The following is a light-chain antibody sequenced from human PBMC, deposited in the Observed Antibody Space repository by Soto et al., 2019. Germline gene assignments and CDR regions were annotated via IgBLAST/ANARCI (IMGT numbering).Light chain of an antibody. Sequence: QAVVTQPPSASGSPGQSVTISCTGTSSDVGGYNYVSWYQQHPGKAPKLMIYEVSKRPSGVPDRFSGSKSGNTASLTVSGLQAEDEADYYFSSYAGSNNLMVFGGGTELTVL. J-gene: IGLJ2*01. CDR3: SSYAGSNNLMV. CDR2: EVS. CDR1: SSDVGGYNY. V-gene: IGLV2-8*01.